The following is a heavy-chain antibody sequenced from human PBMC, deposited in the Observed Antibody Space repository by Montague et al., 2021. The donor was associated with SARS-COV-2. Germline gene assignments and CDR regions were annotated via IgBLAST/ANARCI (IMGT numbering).Heavy chain of an antibody. CDR3: ARGAGYSISWYLACEI. Sequence: NPSLKSRVTISVDTSKNQFSLKLSSVTAADTAVYYCARGAGYSISWYLACEIWGQGKMVTV. D-gene: IGHD6-13*01. J-gene: IGHJ3*02. V-gene: IGHV4-59*09.